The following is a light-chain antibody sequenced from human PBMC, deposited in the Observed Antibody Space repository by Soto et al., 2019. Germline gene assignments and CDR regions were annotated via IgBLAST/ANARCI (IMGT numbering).Light chain of an antibody. Sequence: DIVMTQTPLSSPVILGQPASISCKSSQSLVHRDGNTYLSWIHQRPGQPPRLLIYKISNRFFGVPDRFSGSGAGTEFTLKISRVEPEDVGIYYCMQATQSPPPIFGQGTKLEI. CDR2: KIS. CDR3: MQATQSPPPI. CDR1: QSLVHRDGNTY. J-gene: IGKJ2*01. V-gene: IGKV2-24*01.